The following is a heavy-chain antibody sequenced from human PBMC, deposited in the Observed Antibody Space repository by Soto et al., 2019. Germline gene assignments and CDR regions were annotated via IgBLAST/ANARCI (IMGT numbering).Heavy chain of an antibody. CDR2: IYYSGSI. V-gene: IGHV4-30-4*08. CDR1: GGSISSDIYH. Sequence: SETLSLTCTVSGGSISSDIYHWTWIRQAPGKGLEWIGYIYYSGSIFYNPSFKSRVTISVDTSKNQFSLQLSSVTAADTAVYFCAREDDGGDRDYYGLDVWGQGTTVTVSS. D-gene: IGHD2-21*02. J-gene: IGHJ6*02. CDR3: AREDDGGDRDYYGLDV.